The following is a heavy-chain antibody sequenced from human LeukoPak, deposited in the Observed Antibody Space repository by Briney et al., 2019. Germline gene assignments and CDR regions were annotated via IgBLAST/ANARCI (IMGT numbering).Heavy chain of an antibody. Sequence: WASVKVSCKASGYTLSNYGIRWVRQAPGQGLEWMGSITPHNGEANYAQSLQGIAFMTTDISTNIAFMAIRSLRYDDTALYYCARGTNYYDSTGYLYAFDIWGQGTMVTVSS. J-gene: IGHJ3*02. V-gene: IGHV1-18*01. CDR1: GYTLSNYG. D-gene: IGHD3-22*01. CDR3: ARGTNYYDSTGYLYAFDI. CDR2: ITPHNGEA.